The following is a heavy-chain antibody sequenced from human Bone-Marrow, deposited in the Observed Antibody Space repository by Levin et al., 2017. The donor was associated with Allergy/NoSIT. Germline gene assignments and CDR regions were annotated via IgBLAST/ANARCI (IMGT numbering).Heavy chain of an antibody. J-gene: IGHJ4*02. CDR2: IKEDGSQK. CDR3: ARDASAETVTGPRFDY. Sequence: LSLTCAASGITFPRSWMSWVRQAPGKGLEWVANIKEDGSQKYYVDSVNGRFTISRDNAKNSLYLQMNSLRAEDTAVYYCARDASAETVTGPRFDYWGQGTLVTVSS. D-gene: IGHD6-19*01. CDR1: GITFPRSW. V-gene: IGHV3-7*04.